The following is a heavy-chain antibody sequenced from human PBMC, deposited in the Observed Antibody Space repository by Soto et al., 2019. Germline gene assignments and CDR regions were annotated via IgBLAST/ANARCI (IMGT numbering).Heavy chain of an antibody. CDR3: ARTSIDCSGGSCDHYFDY. J-gene: IGHJ4*02. CDR2: INPNSGGT. CDR1: GYTFTGYY. D-gene: IGHD2-15*01. Sequence: ASVKVSCKASGYTFTGYYMHWVRQAPGQGLEWMGWINPNSGGTNYAQKFQGRVTMTRDTSISTAYMELSRLRSDDTAVYYCARTSIDCSGGSCDHYFDYWGQGTLVTVS. V-gene: IGHV1-2*02.